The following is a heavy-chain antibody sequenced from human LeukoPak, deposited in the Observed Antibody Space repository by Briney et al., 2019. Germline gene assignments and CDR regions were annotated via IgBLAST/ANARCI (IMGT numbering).Heavy chain of an antibody. CDR1: GYSISSGYY. CDR2: IYYSGST. V-gene: IGHV4-61*01. J-gene: IGHJ4*02. CDR3: ARSRSIVSGYIYY. D-gene: IGHD3-3*01. Sequence: SETLSLTCTVSGYSISSGYYWGWIRQPPGKGLEWIGYIYYSGSTNYNPSLKSRVTISVDTSKNQFSLKLSSVAAADTAVYYCARSRSIVSGYIYYWGQGTLVTVSS.